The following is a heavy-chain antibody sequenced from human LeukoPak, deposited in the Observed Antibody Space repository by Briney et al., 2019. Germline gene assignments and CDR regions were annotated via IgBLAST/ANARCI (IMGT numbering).Heavy chain of an antibody. D-gene: IGHD5-12*01. J-gene: IGHJ3*02. CDR3: ARDLYSGYDHDAFDI. Sequence: SETLSLTCTVSGGSITSNNYYWGWIRQPPGKGLEWIGNIYYTGNTYYNPSLKSRVTISVDTFKNHISLRLSSVTAADTAVYYCARDLYSGYDHDAFDIWGQGTMVTVSS. CDR1: GGSITSNNYY. V-gene: IGHV4-39*07. CDR2: IYYTGNT.